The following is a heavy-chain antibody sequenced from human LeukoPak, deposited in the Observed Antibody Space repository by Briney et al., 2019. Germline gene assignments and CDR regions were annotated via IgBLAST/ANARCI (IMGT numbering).Heavy chain of an antibody. V-gene: IGHV1-18*01. J-gene: IGHJ4*02. CDR2: ISAYNGDT. Sequence: GASVKVSCKASGYTFTSYGISWVRQAPGQGLEWMGWISAYNGDTNYAQKLQGRVTMTTLTSTSTAYMELRSLTSDDTAVYYCTRGSSSWYPWWVYWGQGTLVTVSS. CDR1: GYTFTSYG. CDR3: TRGSSSWYPWWVY. D-gene: IGHD6-13*01.